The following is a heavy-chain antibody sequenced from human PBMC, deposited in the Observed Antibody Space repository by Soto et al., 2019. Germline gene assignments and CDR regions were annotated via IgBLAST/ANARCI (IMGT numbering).Heavy chain of an antibody. CDR2: IIPILGIA. CDR3: ARAMVRGVSEVIYYYYMDV. V-gene: IGHV1-69*02. Sequence: QVQLVQSGAEVKKPGSSVKVSCKASGGTFSSYTISWVRLSPGQGLEWMGRIIPILGIANYAKKFQGRVTITADKSTGPAYMALSSLRSEDTAVSYCARAMVRGVSEVIYYYYMDVWGKGTTVNVS. CDR1: GGTFSSYT. J-gene: IGHJ6*03. D-gene: IGHD3-10*01.